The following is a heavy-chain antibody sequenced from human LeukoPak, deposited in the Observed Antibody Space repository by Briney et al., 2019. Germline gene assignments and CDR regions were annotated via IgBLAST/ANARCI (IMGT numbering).Heavy chain of an antibody. CDR1: GFTFSSHG. CDR2: IIPSGHTT. D-gene: IGHD5-24*01. CDR3: AKDDRWLQFCC. Sequence: GGSLRLSCAASGFTFSSHGMNWVRQAPGKGLEWVSGIIPSGHTTYYADSVRGRFTISRDNSRNTLHLQMNSLRAEDTAVYYCAKDDRWLQFCCWGQGTLVTVS. V-gene: IGHV3-23*01. J-gene: IGHJ4*02.